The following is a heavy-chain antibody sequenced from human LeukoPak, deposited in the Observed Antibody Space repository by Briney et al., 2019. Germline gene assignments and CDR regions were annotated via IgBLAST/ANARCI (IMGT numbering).Heavy chain of an antibody. Sequence: SETLSLTCTVSGYSISSGYYWGWIRQPPGKGLEWIGSIYHSGSTYYNPSLKSRVTISVDTSKNQFSLKLSSVTAADTAVYYCAADSGSYLRYWGQGTLVTVSS. V-gene: IGHV4-38-2*02. D-gene: IGHD1-26*01. CDR3: AADSGSYLRY. J-gene: IGHJ4*02. CDR2: IYHSGST. CDR1: GYSISSGYY.